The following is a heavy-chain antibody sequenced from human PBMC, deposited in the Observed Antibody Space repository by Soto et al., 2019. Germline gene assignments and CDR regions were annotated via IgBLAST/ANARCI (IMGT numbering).Heavy chain of an antibody. CDR2: VSSSSAYI. CDR3: ARDAGGGSSSEGWFDL. Sequence: EVQLVESGGGLVKPGGSLRLSCAASGFTFSSFTMNWVRQAPGKGLEWVSAVSSSSAYIYYANSVKGRFTISRDNAKNSMYLQMNSLRVEDTAVYYCARDAGGGSSSEGWFDLWGQGTLVTVSS. V-gene: IGHV3-21*06. J-gene: IGHJ5*02. D-gene: IGHD6-6*01. CDR1: GFTFSSFT.